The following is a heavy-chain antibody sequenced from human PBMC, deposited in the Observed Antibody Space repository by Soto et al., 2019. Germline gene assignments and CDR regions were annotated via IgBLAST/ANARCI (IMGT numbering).Heavy chain of an antibody. D-gene: IGHD2-15*01. J-gene: IGHJ4*02. CDR2: ISSSSSFI. V-gene: IGHV3-21*01. CDR1: GFTFSSYT. CDR3: ARDTCSGTGCYCRY. Sequence: GGSLRLSCAASGFTFSSYTLTWVRQAPGKGLEWVSSISSSSSFIYYADSVKGRFTISRDNAKNSLSLQMNSLRADDTAVYYCARDTCSGTGCYCRYWGQGTLVTVSS.